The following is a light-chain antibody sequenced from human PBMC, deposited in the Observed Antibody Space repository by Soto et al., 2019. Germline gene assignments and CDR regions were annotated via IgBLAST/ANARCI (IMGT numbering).Light chain of an antibody. V-gene: IGLV4-69*01. CDR3: QTWGAGIRV. CDR2: LNSDGSH. Sequence: QLVLTQSPSASASLGASVKLTGTLSSGHSSYDIAWHQQQPEKGPRYLMKLNSDGSHNKGDGIPDRFSGSSSGAERYLTISSLQSEDEADYYCQTWGAGIRVFGGGTKLTVL. J-gene: IGLJ3*02. CDR1: SGHSSYD.